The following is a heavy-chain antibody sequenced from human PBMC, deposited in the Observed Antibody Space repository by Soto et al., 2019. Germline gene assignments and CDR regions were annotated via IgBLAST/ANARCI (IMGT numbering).Heavy chain of an antibody. J-gene: IGHJ4*02. CDR2: ITPKSGEI. D-gene: IGHD2-8*02. V-gene: IGHV1-2*02. CDR1: GYTFTDYH. CDR3: ARAPMWVPTGDFDY. Sequence: QVHLVQSGAEVKRPGDSVKVSCKASGYTFTDYHIHWVRQAPGQGLEWMGRITPKSGEIYYSPKFQGEVTVTRDTSISTAYMELTPLRLDDTAVYYCARAPMWVPTGDFDYWGQGTLATVSS.